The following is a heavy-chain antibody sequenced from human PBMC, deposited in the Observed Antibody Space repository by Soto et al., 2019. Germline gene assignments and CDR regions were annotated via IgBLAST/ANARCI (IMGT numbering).Heavy chain of an antibody. Sequence: QVQLVESGGGVVQPGRSLRLSCAASGFTFSSYGMHWVRQAPGKGLEWVAVIWYDGSNKYYADSVKGRFTISRDNSKNTLYLQRNSLRSEDTAVYYCARDLISSSWYPQPHPPDLNWFDPWGQGTLVTVSS. CDR1: GFTFSSYG. D-gene: IGHD6-13*01. CDR2: IWYDGSNK. V-gene: IGHV3-33*01. CDR3: ARDLISSSWYPQPHPPDLNWFDP. J-gene: IGHJ5*02.